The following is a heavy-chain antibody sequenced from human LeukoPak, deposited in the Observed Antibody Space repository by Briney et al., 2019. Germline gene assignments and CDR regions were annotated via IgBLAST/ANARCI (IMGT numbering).Heavy chain of an antibody. CDR3: ARPEYYYDSSGYFVQYYFDY. CDR2: INPNSGGT. J-gene: IGHJ4*02. D-gene: IGHD3-22*01. Sequence: ASVKVSCKASGYTFTGYYMHWVRQAPGQGLEWMGWINPNSGGTNYAQKFQGRVTMTRDTSISTAYMELSRLRSDDTAVYYCARPEYYYDSSGYFVQYYFDYWGQGTLVTVSS. CDR1: GYTFTGYY. V-gene: IGHV1-2*02.